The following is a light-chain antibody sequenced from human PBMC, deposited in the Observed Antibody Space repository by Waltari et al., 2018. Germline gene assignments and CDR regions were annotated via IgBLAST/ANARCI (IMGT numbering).Light chain of an antibody. Sequence: QAVVTQEPSLTVSPGGTVTLTCGSSTGAVSSGHDPYWLQQKPGQAPRILIYDINNRRSWTPARFSGSLLGDKVALTLSGAQPEDEADYYCLLFYSGVRVFGGGTKLTVL. CDR1: TGAVSSGHD. CDR3: LLFYSGVRV. V-gene: IGLV7-46*01. J-gene: IGLJ2*01. CDR2: DIN.